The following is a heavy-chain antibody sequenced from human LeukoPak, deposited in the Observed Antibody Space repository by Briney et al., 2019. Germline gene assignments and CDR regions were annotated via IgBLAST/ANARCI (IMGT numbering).Heavy chain of an antibody. V-gene: IGHV3-48*03. Sequence: PGGSLRLSCAASGFTFRSYEMNWVRQAPGKGLEWVSYIISSGTTIYYADSVKGRFTISRDNSKNTLYLQMSSLRAEDTAVYYCVKDRRRELWSFDYWGQGTLVTVSS. D-gene: IGHD1-26*01. CDR2: IISSGTTI. CDR1: GFTFRSYE. J-gene: IGHJ4*02. CDR3: VKDRRRELWSFDY.